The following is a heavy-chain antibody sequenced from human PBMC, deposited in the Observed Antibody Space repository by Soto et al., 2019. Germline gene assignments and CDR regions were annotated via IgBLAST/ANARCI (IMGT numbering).Heavy chain of an antibody. CDR2: IYSGGST. V-gene: IGHV3-53*04. CDR1: GFTVSSNY. Sequence: PGGSLRLSCAASGFTVSSNYMSWVRQAPGKGLEWVSVIYSGGSTYYADSVKGRFTISRHNSKNTLYLQMNSLRAEDTAVYYCARDNGNYRMNYFDYWGQGTLVTVSS. CDR3: ARDNGNYRMNYFDY. J-gene: IGHJ4*02. D-gene: IGHD4-17*01.